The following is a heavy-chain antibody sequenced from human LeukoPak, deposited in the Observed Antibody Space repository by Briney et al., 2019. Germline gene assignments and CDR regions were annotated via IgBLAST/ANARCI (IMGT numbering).Heavy chain of an antibody. CDR2: ISSSSSYI. CDR1: GFTFSSYS. CDR3: VRRYCYSTSCYAFDY. Sequence: GGSLRLSCAASGFTFSSYSMNWVRQAPGKGLEWVSSISSSSSYIYYADSVKGRFTISRDNAKNSLYLQMNSLRAEDTAVYYCVRRYCYSTSCYAFDYRGQGTLVTVSS. V-gene: IGHV3-21*01. J-gene: IGHJ4*02. D-gene: IGHD2-2*01.